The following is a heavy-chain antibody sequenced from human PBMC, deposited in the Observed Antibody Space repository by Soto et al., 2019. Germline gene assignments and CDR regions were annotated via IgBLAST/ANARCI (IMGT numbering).Heavy chain of an antibody. CDR1: GGTFSSYA. D-gene: IGHD2-8*01. J-gene: IGHJ6*02. V-gene: IGHV1-69*13. CDR3: ARDSIPHCTTGVCYCYYYGMDV. CDR2: IIPIFGTA. Sequence: SVKVSCKASGGTFSSYAISWVRQAPGQGLEWMGGIIPIFGTANYAQKFQGRVTITADESTSTAYMELSSLRSEDTAVYYCARDSIPHCTTGVCYCYYYGMDVWGQGTTVTVSS.